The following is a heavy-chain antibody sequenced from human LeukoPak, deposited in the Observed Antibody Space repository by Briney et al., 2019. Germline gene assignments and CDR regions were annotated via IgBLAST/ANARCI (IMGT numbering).Heavy chain of an antibody. CDR2: ISGSGGGT. D-gene: IGHD6-19*01. J-gene: IGHJ4*02. V-gene: IGHV3-23*01. CDR1: GFSFSNYA. Sequence: GGSLRLSCAPSGFSFSNYAMNWVRQAPGKGLEWVSGISGSGGGTYYTGSVKGRFTISRDNSEHTLYLEMNSLRAEDTAVYYCAKDPGSGYSSGWYSDYWGQGTLVTVSS. CDR3: AKDPGSGYSSGWYSDY.